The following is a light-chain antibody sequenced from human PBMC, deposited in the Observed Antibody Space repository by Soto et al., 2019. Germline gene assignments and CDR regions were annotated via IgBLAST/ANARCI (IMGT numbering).Light chain of an antibody. V-gene: IGLV2-23*01. CDR2: EGT. Sequence: QSVLTQPASVSGSPGQSITISCTGASSDVGSYNLVSWYQQHPGKAPKLMIYEGTKRPSGISNRFSGSKSGNTASLTVSGLHAEDEADYYCCSYTGSTTPVVFGGGTKVTVL. CDR3: CSYTGSTTPVV. CDR1: SSDVGSYNL. J-gene: IGLJ2*01.